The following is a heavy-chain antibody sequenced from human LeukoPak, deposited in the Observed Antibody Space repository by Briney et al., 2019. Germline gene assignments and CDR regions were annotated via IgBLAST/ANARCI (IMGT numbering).Heavy chain of an antibody. CDR1: GGTFSSYA. D-gene: IGHD3-22*01. CDR2: IIPILGIA. V-gene: IGHV1-69*04. Sequence: SVKVSCKASGGTFSSYAISWVRQAPGQGLEWMGRIIPILGIANYAQKFQGRVTITADKSTSTAYMELSSLRSEDTAVYYCARGGYYDSSGYYYVRNWFDPWGQGTLVTVSS. J-gene: IGHJ5*02. CDR3: ARGGYYDSSGYYYVRNWFDP.